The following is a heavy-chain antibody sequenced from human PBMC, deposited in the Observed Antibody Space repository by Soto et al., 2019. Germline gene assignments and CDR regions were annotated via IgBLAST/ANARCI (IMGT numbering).Heavy chain of an antibody. Sequence: EVQLVESGGGLVQPGRSLRLSCAASGFTFDDYAMHWVRQAPGKGLEWVSGISWNSGSIGYADSVKGRFTISRDNAKNXLYLQMNSLRAEDTALYYCAKSREYSSGWYSAFDIWGQGTMVTVSS. CDR2: ISWNSGSI. CDR1: GFTFDDYA. V-gene: IGHV3-9*01. J-gene: IGHJ3*02. D-gene: IGHD6-19*01. CDR3: AKSREYSSGWYSAFDI.